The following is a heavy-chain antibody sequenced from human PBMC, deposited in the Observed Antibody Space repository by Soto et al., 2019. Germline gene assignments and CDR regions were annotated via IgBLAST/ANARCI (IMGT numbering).Heavy chain of an antibody. V-gene: IGHV3-21*01. J-gene: IGHJ4*02. CDR1: GFTFSSYS. Sequence: EVQLVESGGGLVKPGGSLRLSCAASGFTFSSYSMNWVRQAPGKGLEWVSSISSSSSYIYYADSVKGRFTISRDNAKNSLYLQMNSLRAEDTAVYYCASQAFGGHTSCYNYWGQGTLVTVSS. CDR3: ASQAFGGHTSCYNY. CDR2: ISSSSSYI. D-gene: IGHD2-2*02.